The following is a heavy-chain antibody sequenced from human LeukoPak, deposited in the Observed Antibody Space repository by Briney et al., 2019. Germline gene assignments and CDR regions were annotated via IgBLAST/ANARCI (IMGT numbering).Heavy chain of an antibody. CDR1: GGSISSSNW. V-gene: IGHV4-4*02. J-gene: IGHJ4*02. CDR2: IYHSGYT. D-gene: IGHD5-12*01. Sequence: PSETLSLTCAVSGGSISSSNWWSWVRQPPGKGLEWIGEIYHSGYTNYNPSLKSRVTISVDKSKNQFSLKLSSVTAADTAVYYCARDDRYSGYEQGGVDYWGQGTLVTVSS. CDR3: ARDDRYSGYEQGGVDY.